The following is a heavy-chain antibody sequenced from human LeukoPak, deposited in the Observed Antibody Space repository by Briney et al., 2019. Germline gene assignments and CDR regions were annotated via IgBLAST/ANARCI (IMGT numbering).Heavy chain of an antibody. Sequence: PGGSLRLSCAASAFTFSNFGMNWVRQAPGRGLEWVSSISNSGGYTYYADSLKGRFTISRDNAKKSLYLEVNSLRAEDTAVYYCARAFSGYDGSDYWGQGTLVTVSS. J-gene: IGHJ4*02. CDR1: AFTFSNFG. CDR2: ISNSGGYT. CDR3: ARAFSGYDGSDY. D-gene: IGHD5-12*01. V-gene: IGHV3-21*01.